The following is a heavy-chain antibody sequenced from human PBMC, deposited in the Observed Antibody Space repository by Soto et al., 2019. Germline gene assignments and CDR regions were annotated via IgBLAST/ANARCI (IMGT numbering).Heavy chain of an antibody. D-gene: IGHD3-16*01. CDR2: IYWDDDK. Sequence: QITLKESGPTLVKPTQTLTLTCTFSGFSLNTYGVGVGWIRQPPGKALQWLALIYWDDDKRYSPSLKSRLTITKDTSKNQVVLTMPNMDPVDTVTYYCARALGSWGAYYFDYWGQGTLVTVSS. J-gene: IGHJ4*02. V-gene: IGHV2-5*02. CDR1: GFSLNTYGVG. CDR3: ARALGSWGAYYFDY.